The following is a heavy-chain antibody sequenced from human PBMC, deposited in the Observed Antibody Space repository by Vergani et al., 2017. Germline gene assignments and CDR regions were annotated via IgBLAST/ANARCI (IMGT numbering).Heavy chain of an antibody. CDR3: ASSGWDVDY. D-gene: IGHD6-19*01. J-gene: IGHJ4*02. CDR2: INHSGST. Sequence: QVQLQQWGAGLLKPSETLSLTFAVYGGSFSGYYWSWIRQPPGKGLEWIGEINHSGSTNYNPSLKSRVTISVDTSKNQFSLKLSSVTAADTAVYYCASSGWDVDYWGQGTLVTVSS. CDR1: GGSFSGYY. V-gene: IGHV4-34*01.